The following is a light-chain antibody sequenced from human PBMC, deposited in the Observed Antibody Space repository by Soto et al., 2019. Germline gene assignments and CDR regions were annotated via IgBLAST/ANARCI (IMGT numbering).Light chain of an antibody. CDR2: GIS. CDR1: QSVSSY. CDR3: QQFHISRT. V-gene: IGKV3-20*01. Sequence: EIVLTQSPATLSLSPGERATLSCRASQSVSSYLAWYQQKPGQAPRLLIYGISKRATDIPDRFIGSGSGTDFTLTITGLEPEDFAVYYCQQFHISRTFGQGTKVDIK. J-gene: IGKJ1*01.